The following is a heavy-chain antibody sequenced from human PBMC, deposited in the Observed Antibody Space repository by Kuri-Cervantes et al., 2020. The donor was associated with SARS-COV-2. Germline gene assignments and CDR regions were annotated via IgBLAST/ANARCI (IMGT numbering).Heavy chain of an antibody. CDR2: ISYDGSNK. CDR1: GFTFSSYG. CDR3: ANPYYYDSSGYYFSGAFDI. J-gene: IGHJ3*02. Sequence: GESLKISCAASGFTFSSYGMHWVRQAPGKGLEWVAVISYDGSNKYYADSVKGRFTISRDNSKNTLYLQMNSLRAEDTAVYYCANPYYYDSSGYYFSGAFDIWGQGTMVTVSS. V-gene: IGHV3-30*18. D-gene: IGHD3-22*01.